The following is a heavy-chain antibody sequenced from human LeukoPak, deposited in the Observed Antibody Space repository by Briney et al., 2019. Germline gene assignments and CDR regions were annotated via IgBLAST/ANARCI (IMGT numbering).Heavy chain of an antibody. D-gene: IGHD3-3*01. Sequence: SETLSLTCTVSGGSISSYYWSWIRQPAGKGLEWIGRIYTSGSTNYNPSLKSRVTMSVDTSKNQFSLKLSSVTAADTAVYYCARDDFWSGYRAFDIWGQGTMVTASS. V-gene: IGHV4-4*07. CDR1: GGSISSYY. CDR3: ARDDFWSGYRAFDI. J-gene: IGHJ3*02. CDR2: IYTSGST.